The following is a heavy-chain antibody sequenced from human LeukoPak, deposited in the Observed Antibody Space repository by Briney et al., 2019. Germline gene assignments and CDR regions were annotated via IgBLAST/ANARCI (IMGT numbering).Heavy chain of an antibody. V-gene: IGHV1-46*01. Sequence: ASVKVSCKASGYTFTSYYMHWVRQAPGQGLEWMGIINPSGGSTSYAQKFQGRVTIATDESTSTAYMELSSLRSEDTAVYYCARGEYSSGWYHWFDPWGQGTLVTVSS. J-gene: IGHJ5*02. D-gene: IGHD6-19*01. CDR1: GYTFTSYY. CDR2: INPSGGST. CDR3: ARGEYSSGWYHWFDP.